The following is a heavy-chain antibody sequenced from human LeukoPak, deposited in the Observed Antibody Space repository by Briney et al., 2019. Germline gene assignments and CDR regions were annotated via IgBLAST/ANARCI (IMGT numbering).Heavy chain of an antibody. D-gene: IGHD3-3*01. V-gene: IGHV4-39*01. J-gene: IGHJ4*02. Sequence: SETLSLTCTVSGGSISSSSYYWGWICQPPGKGLEWIGSIYYSGSTYYNPSLKSRVTISVDTSKNQFSLKLSSVTAADTAVYYCARHYYDFWSGYYQLDYWGQGTLVTVSS. CDR3: ARHYYDFWSGYYQLDY. CDR1: GGSISSSSYY. CDR2: IYYSGST.